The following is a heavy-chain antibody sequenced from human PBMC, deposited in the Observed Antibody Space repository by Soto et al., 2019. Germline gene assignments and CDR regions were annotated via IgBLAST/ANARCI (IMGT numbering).Heavy chain of an antibody. Sequence: PSETLSLTCTVSGISLGSGGYYWSWIRQHPGKGLDWIGYIYYSGTTFHNPSLKSRVSMSIDMSKNQFSLKLSSVTAADTAVYYCARVGPPYDYYDSDNYYPRAYFDYWGQGTLVTVSS. CDR1: GISLGSGGYY. J-gene: IGHJ4*02. V-gene: IGHV4-31*03. CDR3: ARVGPPYDYYDSDNYYPRAYFDY. CDR2: IYYSGTT. D-gene: IGHD3-22*01.